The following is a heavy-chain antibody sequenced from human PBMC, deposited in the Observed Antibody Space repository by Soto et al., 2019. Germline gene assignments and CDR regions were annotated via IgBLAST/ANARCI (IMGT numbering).Heavy chain of an antibody. V-gene: IGHV1-69*13. CDR1: GGTFSSYA. Sequence: SVKVSCKASGGTFSSYAISWVRQAPGQGLEWMGGIIPIFGTANYAQKFQGRVTITADESTSTAYMELSSLRSEDTAVYYCARSENYYYYGMDVWGQGTTVTVSS. J-gene: IGHJ6*02. CDR2: IIPIFGTA. CDR3: ARSENYYYYGMDV.